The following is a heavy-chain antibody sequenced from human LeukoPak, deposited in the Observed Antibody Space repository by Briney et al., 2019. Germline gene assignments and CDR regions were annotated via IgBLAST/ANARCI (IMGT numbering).Heavy chain of an antibody. D-gene: IGHD3-10*01. Sequence: GGSLRLSCAASGFTVSSNYMSWVRQAPGKGLEWVGRIKSKTDGGTTDYAAPVKGRFTISRDDSKNTLYLQMNSLKTEDTAVYYCTTYTYYYGSGSYQPDWGQGTLVTVSS. CDR1: GFTVSSNY. J-gene: IGHJ4*02. CDR3: TTYTYYYGSGSYQPD. V-gene: IGHV3-15*01. CDR2: IKSKTDGGTT.